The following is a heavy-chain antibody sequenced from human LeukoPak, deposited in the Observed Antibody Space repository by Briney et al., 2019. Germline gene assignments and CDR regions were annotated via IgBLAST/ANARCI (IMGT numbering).Heavy chain of an antibody. D-gene: IGHD4-23*01. CDR3: ARAGVTAWRPFDY. Sequence: GGSLRLSCAASGFTFGDYYMSWIRQAPGKGLEWVSYISSSGSAIYYADSVKGRFTISRDNAKNSLYLQMNSLRAEDTAVYYCARAGVTAWRPFDYWGQGTLVTVSS. CDR2: ISSSGSAI. V-gene: IGHV3-11*01. J-gene: IGHJ4*02. CDR1: GFTFGDYY.